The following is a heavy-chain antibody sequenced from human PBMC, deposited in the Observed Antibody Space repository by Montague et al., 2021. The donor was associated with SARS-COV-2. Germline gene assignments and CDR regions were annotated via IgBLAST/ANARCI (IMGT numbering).Heavy chain of an antibody. Sequence: SETLSLTCTVSGGSISSSSYYWGWIRQPPGKGLEWIGSIYYSGSTYYNPSLKSRVTISVDTSKNQFSLKLSSVTAADTAVYYCARVRYYGSGTSLGMDVWGQGPRSPSP. CDR3: ARVRYYGSGTSLGMDV. D-gene: IGHD3-10*01. J-gene: IGHJ6*02. CDR1: GGSISSSSYY. V-gene: IGHV4-39*07. CDR2: IYYSGST.